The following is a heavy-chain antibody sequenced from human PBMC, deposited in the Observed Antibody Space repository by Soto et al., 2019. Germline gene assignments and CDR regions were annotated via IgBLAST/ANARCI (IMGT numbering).Heavy chain of an antibody. CDR2: IHSSGST. CDR1: GGSISSSSYY. CDR3: AKATSATCTGSICYSFDY. Sequence: SETLSLTCTVSGGSISSSSYYWGWIRQPAGKGLEWIGHIHSSGSTNYNPSLKSRVTMSVDTSKNQFSLRLMSLTAADTALYYCAKATSATCTGSICYSFDYWGQGTLVTVSS. D-gene: IGHD2-21*01. J-gene: IGHJ4*02. V-gene: IGHV4-61*09.